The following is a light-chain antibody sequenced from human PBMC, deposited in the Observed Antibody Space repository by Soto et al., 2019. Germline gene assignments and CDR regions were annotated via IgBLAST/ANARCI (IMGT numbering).Light chain of an antibody. J-gene: IGKJ5*01. CDR2: AAS. CDR1: QDISTH. CDR3: QHLNTYPIT. Sequence: IQLTQSPSSPSASVGDRVTISCRASQDISTHLAWFAQKPGRAPQLLIYAASTLHSGVPSRFSGSGSGTDFTLTISSLQPEDFATYYCQHLNTYPITFGPGTRLEIK. V-gene: IGKV1-9*01.